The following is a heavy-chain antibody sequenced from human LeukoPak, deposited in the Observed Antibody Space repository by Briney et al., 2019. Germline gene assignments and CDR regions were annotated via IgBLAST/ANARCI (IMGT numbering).Heavy chain of an antibody. CDR3: ARGGKATVVTM. Sequence: SETLSLTCTVSGGSINSYYWIWIRQPAGKGLEWIGRIYSSGSTNYNPSLKSRVSMSVDTSKNQFSLKLTSVTAADTAVYYCARGGKATVVTMWGQGILVTVFS. J-gene: IGHJ4*02. CDR2: IYSSGST. CDR1: GGSINSYY. D-gene: IGHD4-23*01. V-gene: IGHV4-4*07.